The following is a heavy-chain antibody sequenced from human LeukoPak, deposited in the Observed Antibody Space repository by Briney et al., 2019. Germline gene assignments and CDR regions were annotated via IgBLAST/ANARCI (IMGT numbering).Heavy chain of an antibody. D-gene: IGHD4-17*01. J-gene: IGHJ4*02. V-gene: IGHV3-20*04. Sequence: GGSLRLSCAASGFTFSSYWMSWVRQAPGKGLEWVSGINWNGGSTGYADSVKGRFTISRDNAKNSLYLQMNSLRAEDTALYYCASKRGTTVPTGSCDYWGQGTLVTVSS. CDR2: INWNGGST. CDR3: ASKRGTTVPTGSCDY. CDR1: GFTFSSYW.